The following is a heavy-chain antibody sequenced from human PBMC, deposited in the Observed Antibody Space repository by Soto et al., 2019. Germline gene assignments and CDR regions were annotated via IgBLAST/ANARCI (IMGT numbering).Heavy chain of an antibody. CDR1: GGSVSSGSYY. CDR3: ARDCSQTKHKYYYYGMDV. J-gene: IGHJ6*02. CDR2: IYYSGST. Sequence: SETLSLTCTVSGGSVSSGSYYWSWIRQPPGKGLEWIGNIYYSGSTNYNPSLKSRVTISEDPSKNQFSLKLSSVTAADTAVYYCARDCSQTKHKYYYYGMDVWGQGTTVTVSS. V-gene: IGHV4-61*01. D-gene: IGHD6-19*01.